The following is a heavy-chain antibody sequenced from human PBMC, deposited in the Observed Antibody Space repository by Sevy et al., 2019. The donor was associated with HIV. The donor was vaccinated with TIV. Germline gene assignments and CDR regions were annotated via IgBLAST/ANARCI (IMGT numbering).Heavy chain of an antibody. J-gene: IGHJ5*02. D-gene: IGHD2-2*01. CDR2: ISWDGGST. CDR3: AKAGVGCSSTSCSWFDP. Sequence: GGSLRLSCAASGFTFDDYAMHWVRQAPGKGLEWVSLISWDGGSTYYADSVKGRFTISRDNSKNSLYLQMNSLRAEDTALYYCAKAGVGCSSTSCSWFDPWGQGTLVTVSS. V-gene: IGHV3-43D*04. CDR1: GFTFDDYA.